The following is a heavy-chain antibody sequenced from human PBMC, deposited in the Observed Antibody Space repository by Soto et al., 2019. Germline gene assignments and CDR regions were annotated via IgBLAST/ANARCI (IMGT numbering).Heavy chain of an antibody. D-gene: IGHD6-13*01. Sequence: QVQLVQSGAEVKKPGSSVNVSCKASGGTFSSYAISWVRHAPGQGLEWMGGIIPIFGTANYAQKFQGRVTITADESTSTAYMELSSLRSEDTAVYYCARSSKGDGAAAGYFDYWGQGTLVTVSS. CDR3: ARSSKGDGAAAGYFDY. J-gene: IGHJ4*02. V-gene: IGHV1-69*01. CDR2: IIPIFGTA. CDR1: GGTFSSYA.